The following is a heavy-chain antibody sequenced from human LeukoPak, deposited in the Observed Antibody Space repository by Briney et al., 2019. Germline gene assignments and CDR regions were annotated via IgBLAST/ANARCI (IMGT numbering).Heavy chain of an antibody. CDR3: ARDRDRCSSTSCYTLGSRWFDP. V-gene: IGHV3-21*01. J-gene: IGHJ5*02. CDR2: ISSSSSYI. D-gene: IGHD2-2*02. CDR1: GFTFSSYS. Sequence: PGGSLRLSCAASGFTFSSYSMNWVRQAPGKGLEWVSSISSSSSYIYYADSVKGRFTISRDNAKNSLYLQMNSLRAEDTAVYYCARDRDRCSSTSCYTLGSRWFDPWGQGTLVTVSS.